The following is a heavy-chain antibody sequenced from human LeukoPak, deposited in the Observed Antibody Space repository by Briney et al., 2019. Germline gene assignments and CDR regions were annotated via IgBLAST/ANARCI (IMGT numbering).Heavy chain of an antibody. Sequence: GGSLRLSCVASRFVFTNYYMSWVRQTPGKGLDWIATISADGHTKYYADSAEGRFTISRDNAKDSFYLQMNSLRADDAAVYFCARAGTYDGHKVFDSWGHGTLVTVSS. J-gene: IGHJ5*01. D-gene: IGHD5-24*01. CDR1: RFVFTNYY. CDR3: ARAGTYDGHKVFDS. CDR2: ISADGHTK. V-gene: IGHV3-11*01.